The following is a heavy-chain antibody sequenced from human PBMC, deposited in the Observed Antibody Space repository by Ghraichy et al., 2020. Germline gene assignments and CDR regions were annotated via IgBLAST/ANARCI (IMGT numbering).Heavy chain of an antibody. Sequence: GGSLRLSCAASGFTFSSCDMNWVRQAPGKGLEWVSSISSNSLYIYYADSVKGRFTISRDNAKKSLFLHMNSLRAEDTSMYYCASYDYNFGEDYWVQGTLVTVSS. J-gene: IGHJ4*02. V-gene: IGHV3-21*01. CDR1: GFTFSSCD. CDR3: ASYDYNFGEDY. D-gene: IGHD5-24*01. CDR2: ISSNSLYI.